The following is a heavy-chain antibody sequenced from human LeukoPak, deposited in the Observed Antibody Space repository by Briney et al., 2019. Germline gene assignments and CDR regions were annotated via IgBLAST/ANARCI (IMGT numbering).Heavy chain of an antibody. CDR2: INHSGST. CDR3: ARGNDSSGYYFDY. CDR1: GGSFSGSY. V-gene: IGHV4-34*01. Sequence: SETLSLTCAVYGGSFSGSYWSWIRQPPGKGLEWIGEINHSGSTNYNPSLKSRVTISVDTSKNQFSLKLSSVTAADTAVYYCARGNDSSGYYFDYWGQGTLVTVSS. D-gene: IGHD3-22*01. J-gene: IGHJ4*02.